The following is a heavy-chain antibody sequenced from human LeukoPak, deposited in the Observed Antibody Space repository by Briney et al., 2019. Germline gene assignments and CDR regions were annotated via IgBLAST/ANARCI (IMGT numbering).Heavy chain of an antibody. J-gene: IGHJ4*02. CDR3: VRDTSGPDY. CDR1: GFTFSSHW. D-gene: IGHD5-12*01. Sequence: GGSLRLSCAASGFTFSSHWMSWVRQAPGKGLEWVANIKEDATEKYYLDSVKGRFTISRDNAKNSLHLQMNSLRGEDTAVYYCVRDTSGPDYWGQGTLVTVSS. CDR2: IKEDATEK. V-gene: IGHV3-7*01.